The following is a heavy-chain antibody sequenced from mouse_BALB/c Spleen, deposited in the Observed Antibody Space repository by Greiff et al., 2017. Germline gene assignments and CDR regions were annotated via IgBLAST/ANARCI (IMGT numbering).Heavy chain of an antibody. D-gene: IGHD2-14*01. CDR2: IYPGGGYT. Sequence: QVQLQQSGAELVRPGTSVKISCKASGYTFTNYWLGWVKQRPGHGLEWIGDIYPGGGYTNYNEKFKGKATLTADTSSSTAYMQLSSLTSEDSAVYFCASYYRYDDYAMDYWGQGTSVTVSS. CDR1: GYTFTNYW. V-gene: IGHV1-63*02. J-gene: IGHJ4*01. CDR3: ASYYRYDDYAMDY.